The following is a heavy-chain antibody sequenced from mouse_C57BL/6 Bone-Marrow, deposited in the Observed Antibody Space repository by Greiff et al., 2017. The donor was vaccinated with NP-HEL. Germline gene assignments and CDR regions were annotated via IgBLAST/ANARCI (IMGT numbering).Heavy chain of an antibody. D-gene: IGHD1-1*02. J-gene: IGHJ1*03. CDR3: ARQGGYYWYFDV. CDR2: IWSAGST. Sequence: QVQLKESGPGLVAPSPSLSITCTVSGFSLTSYGVHWVRQPPGKGLEWLVVIWSAGSTTYTSALKSRLSISQDNSKSQVFLKMNSLQTDDTAMYYCARQGGYYWYFDVWGTGTTVTVSS. CDR1: GFSLTSYG. V-gene: IGHV2-6-1*01.